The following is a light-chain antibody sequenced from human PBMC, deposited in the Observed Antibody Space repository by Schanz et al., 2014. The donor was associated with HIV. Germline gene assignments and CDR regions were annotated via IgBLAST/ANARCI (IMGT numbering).Light chain of an antibody. V-gene: IGLV1-40*01. Sequence: QSVLTQPPSVSGAPGQRVTISCTGSSSNIGAGYDVHWYQQLPGTAPKLLIYGNSNRPSGVPDRFSGSKSGTSATLGITGLQTGDEADYYCGTWDSSLSDVVFGGGTKLTVL. CDR1: SSNIGAGYD. J-gene: IGLJ2*01. CDR3: GTWDSSLSDVV. CDR2: GNS.